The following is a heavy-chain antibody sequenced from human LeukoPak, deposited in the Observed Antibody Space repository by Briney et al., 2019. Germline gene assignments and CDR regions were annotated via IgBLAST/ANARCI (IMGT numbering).Heavy chain of an antibody. Sequence: GGSLRLSCAASGFTFSSYAMHWVRQAPGKGLEWVAVISYDGSNKYYADSVKGRFTISRDNSKNTLYLQMNSLRAEDTAVYYCARAQHIVVVVAATPGYYFDYWGQGTLVTVSS. CDR1: GFTFSSYA. CDR2: ISYDGSNK. J-gene: IGHJ4*02. D-gene: IGHD2-15*01. V-gene: IGHV3-30-3*01. CDR3: ARAQHIVVVVAATPGYYFDY.